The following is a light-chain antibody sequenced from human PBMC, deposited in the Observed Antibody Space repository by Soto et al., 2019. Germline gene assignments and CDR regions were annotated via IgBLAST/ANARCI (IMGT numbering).Light chain of an antibody. CDR3: QQYAASPRT. V-gene: IGKV3-20*01. Sequence: EIVLTQSPGTLSLSPRERATLSCRASQSVSDNYLAWYQHKPGQAPRLLIYGASSRAPGIPDRFSGSGSGTDFTLTLSRLEPEDFAIYYCQQYAASPRTFGQGTQVEVK. CDR1: QSVSDNY. J-gene: IGKJ1*01. CDR2: GAS.